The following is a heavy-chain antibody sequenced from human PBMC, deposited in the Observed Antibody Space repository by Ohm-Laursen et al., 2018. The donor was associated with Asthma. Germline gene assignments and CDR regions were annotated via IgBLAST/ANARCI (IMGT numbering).Heavy chain of an antibody. J-gene: IGHJ4*02. Sequence: SLRLSCSAPGFTFRSYAMHWVRQAPGKGLEWVAVGGSYYDGGLKYYADSVNGRFTVSRDDSKNTLYLQMNSLRPDDTAVYYCARDVMEWYLPAFDFWGQGTLVTVSS. V-gene: IGHV3-30-3*01. CDR1: GFTFRSYA. CDR3: ARDVMEWYLPAFDF. D-gene: IGHD3-3*01. CDR2: GGSYYDGGLK.